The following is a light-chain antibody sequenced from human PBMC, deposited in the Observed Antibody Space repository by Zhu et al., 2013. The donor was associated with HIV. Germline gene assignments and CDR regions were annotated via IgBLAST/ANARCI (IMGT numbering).Light chain of an antibody. CDR1: LGLSSY. Sequence: IQLTQSPSVLSASVGDRVTITCRASLGLSSYVAWYQQKPGRAPNLLIYAASSLQSGVPSRFSGSGTGTDFTLTINGLQPEDFATYYCQQSHRTPLTFGGGTTVES. V-gene: IGKV1-39*01. CDR2: AAS. CDR3: QQSHRTPLT. J-gene: IGKJ4*01.